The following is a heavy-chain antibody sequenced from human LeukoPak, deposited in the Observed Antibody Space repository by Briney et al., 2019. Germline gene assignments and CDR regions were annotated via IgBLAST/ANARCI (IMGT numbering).Heavy chain of an antibody. Sequence: ASVKVSCKATGYDFTSVGITWVRRAPGQGLEWMGWISPYNGNTRYAQKFQGRVAMTTDTSTTTAYMELRGLRFNDTAVYYCARAGPGSGWYFDYWGQGTLVTVSS. CDR3: ARAGPGSGWYFDY. CDR2: ISPYNGNT. J-gene: IGHJ4*02. D-gene: IGHD6-19*01. CDR1: GYDFTSVG. V-gene: IGHV1-18*01.